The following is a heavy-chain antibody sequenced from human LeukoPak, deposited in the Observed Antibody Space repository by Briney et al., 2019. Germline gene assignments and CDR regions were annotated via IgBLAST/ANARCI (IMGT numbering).Heavy chain of an antibody. J-gene: IGHJ6*03. CDR1: GYTFTGYY. Sequence: ASVKVSCKASGYTFTGYYMHWVRQAPGQGLEWMGWMNPNSGGTNYAQKFQGRVTMTRDTSISTAYMELSRLRSDDTAVYYCATTPRYYDFWSGYHADYYYYYMDVWGKGTTVTVSS. CDR2: MNPNSGGT. V-gene: IGHV1-2*02. D-gene: IGHD3-3*01. CDR3: ATTPRYYDFWSGYHADYYYYYMDV.